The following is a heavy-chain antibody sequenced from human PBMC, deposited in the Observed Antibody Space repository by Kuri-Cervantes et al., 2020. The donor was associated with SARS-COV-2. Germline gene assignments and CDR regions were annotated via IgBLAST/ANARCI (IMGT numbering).Heavy chain of an antibody. V-gene: IGHV3-30-3*01. CDR2: ISYDGSNK. CDR1: GFTFSSYA. J-gene: IGHJ6*02. Sequence: LSLTGAASGFTFSSYAMHWVRQAPGKGLEWVAVISYDGSNKYYSDALKGRFTIPRDNSKNTLYLQMNSLRAEDTAVYYCARDHYSDSSRYSPPNFYYYGMDVWGQGTTVTVSS. CDR3: ARDHYSDSSRYSPPNFYYYGMDV. D-gene: IGHD3-22*01.